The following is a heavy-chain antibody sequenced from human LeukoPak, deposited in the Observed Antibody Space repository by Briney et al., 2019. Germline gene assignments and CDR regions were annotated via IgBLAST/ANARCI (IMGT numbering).Heavy chain of an antibody. CDR3: AREPLGVVVPAAIPNWFDP. J-gene: IGHJ5*02. CDR1: GYTFTGYY. CDR2: INPNSGGT. D-gene: IGHD2-2*01. V-gene: IGHV1-2*02. Sequence: ASVKVSCKASGYTFTGYYMHWVRQAPGQGLEWMGWINPNSGGTNYAQKFQGRVTMTRDTSISTAYMELSRLRSDDTAVYYCAREPLGVVVPAAIPNWFDPWGQGTLVTVSS.